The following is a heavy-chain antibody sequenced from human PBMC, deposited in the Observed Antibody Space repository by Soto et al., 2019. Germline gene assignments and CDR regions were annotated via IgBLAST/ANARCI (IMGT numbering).Heavy chain of an antibody. D-gene: IGHD1-26*01. CDR3: VRYQPLVGMDF. Sequence: KSSGTLSLTCNVSGGSIISYYCTWIRRPPGKGLEWIGYIYYSGSTNSNHSLKSRVTISVDTTKNQFCLKLTSVRAAATAMYHSVRYQPLVGMDFSGQGTTVTVAS. V-gene: IGHV4-59*01. CDR1: GGSIISYY. CDR2: IYYSGST. J-gene: IGHJ6*02.